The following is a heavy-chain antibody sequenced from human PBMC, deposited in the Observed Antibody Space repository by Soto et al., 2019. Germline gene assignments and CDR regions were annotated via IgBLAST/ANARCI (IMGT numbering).Heavy chain of an antibody. D-gene: IGHD5-12*01. V-gene: IGHV2-5*02. CDR3: AHYLEMATSDDFDV. CDR2: IYWDDDK. CDR1: GFSLSTSGVG. J-gene: IGHJ3*01. Sequence: QITLKESGPTLVKPTQTLTLTCTFSGFSLSTSGVGVGWIRQPPGKALEWLALIYWDDDKRYSPSLKSRLTITKDSSKHQVLLTMTNMDPVATAAYNCAHYLEMATSDDFDVWRQGKMLTASS.